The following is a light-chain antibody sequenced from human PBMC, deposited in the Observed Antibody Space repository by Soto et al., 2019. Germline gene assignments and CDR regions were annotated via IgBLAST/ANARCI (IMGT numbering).Light chain of an antibody. V-gene: IGLV2-14*01. J-gene: IGLJ2*01. Sequence: QSALTQPASVSGSPGQSITISCTGTSSDVGAYNYVSWYQQHPGKAPKLMIVEVSDRPSGVSNRFSDSKSGNTASLTISGLKGEDEADYYCSSYTSSNTLVFGGGTKLTVL. CDR1: SSDVGAYNY. CDR2: EVS. CDR3: SSYTSSNTLV.